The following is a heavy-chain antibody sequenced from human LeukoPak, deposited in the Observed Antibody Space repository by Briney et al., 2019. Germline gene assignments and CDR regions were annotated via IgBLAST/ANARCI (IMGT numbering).Heavy chain of an antibody. J-gene: IGHJ4*02. D-gene: IGHD2-15*01. CDR1: GYTFTSYG. V-gene: IGHV1-18*01. Sequence: VASVKVFCKASGYTFTSYGISWVRQAPGQGLEWMGWISAYNGNTNYAQKLQGRVTMTTDTSTSTAYMELRSLRSGDTAVYYCARGYCSGGSCYFPAYYFDYWGQGTLVTVSS. CDR3: ARGYCSGGSCYFPAYYFDY. CDR2: ISAYNGNT.